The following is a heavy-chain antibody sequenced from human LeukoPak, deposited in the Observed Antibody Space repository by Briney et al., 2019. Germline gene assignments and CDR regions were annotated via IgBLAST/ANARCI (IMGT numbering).Heavy chain of an antibody. V-gene: IGHV3-15*01. J-gene: IGHJ4*02. D-gene: IGHD2-15*01. Sequence: GGSLRLSCAASGFTVSTYYMSWVRQAPGKGLEWVGRISSKTDGGTTEYAAPVKGRFTISRDDSKNTLYLQMNSLKTEDTAVYYCTTEYWYASNYWGQGTLVTVSS. CDR1: GFTVSTYY. CDR2: ISSKTDGGTT. CDR3: TTEYWYASNY.